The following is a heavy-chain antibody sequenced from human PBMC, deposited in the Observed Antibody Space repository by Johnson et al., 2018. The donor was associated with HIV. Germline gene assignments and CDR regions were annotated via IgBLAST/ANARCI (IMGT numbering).Heavy chain of an antibody. CDR1: GFTFSSYA. CDR3: AKDLVLMDFGGAFEV. Sequence: VQLVESGGGLVQPGGSLRLSCAASGFTFSSYAMSWVRQAPGKGLEWVSGISGSGGSTYYADSVKGRFTISRDNYKNTLYLHMTSLRVEDKAVYYCAKDLVLMDFGGAFEVWGQGTMVTVSS. D-gene: IGHD2-8*01. V-gene: IGHV3-23*04. J-gene: IGHJ3*01. CDR2: ISGSGGST.